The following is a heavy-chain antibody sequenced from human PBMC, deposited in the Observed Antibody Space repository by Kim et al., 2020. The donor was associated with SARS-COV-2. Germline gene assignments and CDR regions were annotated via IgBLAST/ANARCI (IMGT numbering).Heavy chain of an antibody. V-gene: IGHV3-21*01. CDR2: ISSSSSYI. Sequence: GGSLRLSCAASGFTFSSYSMNWVRQAPGKGLEWVSSISSSSSYIYYADSVKGRFTISRDNAKNSLYLQMNSLRAEDTAVYYCARAGRITMIVVVEGGAFDIWGRETMVTVSS. J-gene: IGHJ3*02. D-gene: IGHD3-22*01. CDR1: GFTFSSYS. CDR3: ARAGRITMIVVVEGGAFDI.